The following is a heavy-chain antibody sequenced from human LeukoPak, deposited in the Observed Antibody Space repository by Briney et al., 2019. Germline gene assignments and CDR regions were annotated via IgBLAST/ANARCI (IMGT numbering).Heavy chain of an antibody. D-gene: IGHD1-20*01. CDR3: ARVYNWNLNDAFDI. V-gene: IGHV3-21*01. J-gene: IGHJ3*02. CDR1: GFTFSSYS. Sequence: PGGPLRLSCAASGFTFSSYSMNWVRQAPGKGLEWVSFISSSSSYIYYADSVKGRFTISRDNAKNSLYLQMNSLRAEDTAVYYCARVYNWNLNDAFDIWGQGTMVTVSS. CDR2: ISSSSSYI.